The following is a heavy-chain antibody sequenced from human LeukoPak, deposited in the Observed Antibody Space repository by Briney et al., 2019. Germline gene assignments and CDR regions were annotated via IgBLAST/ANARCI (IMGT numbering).Heavy chain of an antibody. CDR1: GGTFSSYA. D-gene: IGHD2-8*01. CDR3: ARLCRPFGSNGVCYTGVDY. J-gene: IGHJ4*02. CDR2: IIPIFGTA. V-gene: IGHV1-69*13. Sequence: ASVKVSCKASGGTFSSYAISWVRQAPGQGLEWMGGIIPIFGTANYAQKSQGRVTITADESTSTAYMELSSLRSEDTAVYYCARLCRPFGSNGVCYTGVDYWGQGTLVTVSS.